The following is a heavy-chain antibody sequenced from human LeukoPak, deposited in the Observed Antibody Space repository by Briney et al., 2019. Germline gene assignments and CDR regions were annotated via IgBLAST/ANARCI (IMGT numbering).Heavy chain of an antibody. CDR1: GYSFTGYY. J-gene: IGHJ4*02. D-gene: IGHD3-3*01. Sequence: ASVKVSCKASGYSFTGYYIHWVRQAPGQGLEWMGWINPNSGGTNYAQKFQGRVTMTRDTSIRTAYMELSRLRSDDTAVYYCARDTNFWSGLGVAPADYWGQGTLVTVSS. CDR3: ARDTNFWSGLGVAPADY. CDR2: INPNSGGT. V-gene: IGHV1-2*02.